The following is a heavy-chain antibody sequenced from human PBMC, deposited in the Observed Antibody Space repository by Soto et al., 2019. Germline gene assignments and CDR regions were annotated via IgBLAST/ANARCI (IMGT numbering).Heavy chain of an antibody. CDR3: ARDPGYCSSTSCYVHDAFDI. CDR2: ISSSSSYI. V-gene: IGHV3-21*01. CDR1: GFTFSSYS. D-gene: IGHD2-2*01. Sequence: LRLSCAASGFTFSSYSMNWVRQAPGKGLEWVSSISSSSSYIYYADSVKGRFTISRDNAKNSLYLQMNSLRAEDTAVYYCARDPGYCSSTSCYVHDAFDIWGQGTMVT. J-gene: IGHJ3*02.